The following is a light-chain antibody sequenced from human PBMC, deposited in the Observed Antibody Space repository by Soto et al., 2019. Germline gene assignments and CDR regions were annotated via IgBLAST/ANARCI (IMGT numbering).Light chain of an antibody. V-gene: IGLV1-40*01. CDR3: QSYDSSLSGFVV. J-gene: IGLJ2*01. CDR2: GNS. CDR1: SSNIGAGYD. Sequence: QSVLTQPPSVSGAPGQRVTISCTGSSSNIGAGYDVHWYQQLPGTAPKHLIYGNSNRPSGVPDRFSGSKSGTSASLAITGLQAEDEADYYGQSYDSSLSGFVVFGGGTKLTVL.